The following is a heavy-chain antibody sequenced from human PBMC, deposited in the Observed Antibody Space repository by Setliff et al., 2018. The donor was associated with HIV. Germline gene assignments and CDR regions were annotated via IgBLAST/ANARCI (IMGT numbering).Heavy chain of an antibody. J-gene: IGHJ6*02. CDR2: IWYDGRNK. Sequence: GGSLRLSCVASGFRFSTYGMHWVRQAPGKGLEWVTFIWYDGRNKYYVDSVKGRFTISRDNSKNTLHLQMNSLRAEDTAVYYCAREPHPLLFFGLPDYDTGLDVWGQGTTVTVSS. CDR3: AREPHPLLFFGLPDYDTGLDV. CDR1: GFRFSTYG. D-gene: IGHD3-10*01. V-gene: IGHV3-33*01.